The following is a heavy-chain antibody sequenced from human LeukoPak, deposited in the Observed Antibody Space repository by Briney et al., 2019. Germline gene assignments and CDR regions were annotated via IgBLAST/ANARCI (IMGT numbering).Heavy chain of an antibody. Sequence: PSETLSLTCAVSGGSISSGDSSWSWIRQPPGKGLEWIGYIYHSGSTYYNPSLKSRVIISVDRSKNQFSLRMTSVTAADTAVYYCARGRSSSWYEAVFFDYWGQGTLVIVSS. J-gene: IGHJ4*02. V-gene: IGHV4-30-2*01. D-gene: IGHD6-13*01. CDR3: ARGRSSSWYEAVFFDY. CDR1: GGSISSGDSS. CDR2: IYHSGST.